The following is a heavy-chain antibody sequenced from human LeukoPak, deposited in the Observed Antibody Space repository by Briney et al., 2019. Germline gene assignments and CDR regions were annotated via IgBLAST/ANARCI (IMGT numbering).Heavy chain of an antibody. J-gene: IGHJ4*02. V-gene: IGHV4-39*07. CDR1: GGSIITRSYY. Sequence: SETLSLTCTVSGGSIITRSYYWGWIRQPPGKGLEWIGTIYYSGTTYYNPSLKSRVTISVDTSKNQFSLKLSSVTAADTAVYYCARATRGYNYWIDYWGQGTLVTVSS. CDR3: ARATRGYNYWIDY. D-gene: IGHD5-24*01. CDR2: IYYSGTT.